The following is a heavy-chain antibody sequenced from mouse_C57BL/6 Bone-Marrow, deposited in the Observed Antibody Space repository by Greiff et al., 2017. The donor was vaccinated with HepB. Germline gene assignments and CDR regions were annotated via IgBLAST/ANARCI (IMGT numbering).Heavy chain of an antibody. Sequence: VQLQQSGAELVRPGASVKLSCTASGFNIKDDYMHWVKQRPEQGLEWIGWIDPENGDTEYASKFQGKATITADTSSNTAYLQLSSLTSEDTAVYYCTPFYYGNYVDYWGQGTTLTVSS. CDR1: GFNIKDDY. J-gene: IGHJ2*01. CDR2: IDPENGDT. V-gene: IGHV14-4*01. D-gene: IGHD2-1*01. CDR3: TPFYYGNYVDY.